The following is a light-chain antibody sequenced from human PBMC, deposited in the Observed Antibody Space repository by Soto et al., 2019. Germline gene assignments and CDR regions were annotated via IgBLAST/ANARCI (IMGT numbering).Light chain of an antibody. J-gene: IGKJ5*01. Sequence: EIVLTQSPGSLSLSPGERATLSCRASQSVTTNYLAWYQQKPGQAPRLLIYGASSGATGIPDRFSGSGSGTDFTLTISRLEPEDFAVYYCQEYGSSRVTFGQGTRLDIK. CDR2: GAS. CDR3: QEYGSSRVT. CDR1: QSVTTNY. V-gene: IGKV3-20*01.